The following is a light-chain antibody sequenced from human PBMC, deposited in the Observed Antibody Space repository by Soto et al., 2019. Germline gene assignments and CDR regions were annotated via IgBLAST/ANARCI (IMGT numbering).Light chain of an antibody. CDR1: SSDVGRYNL. Sequence: QSALTQPASVSGSPGQSITISCIGTSSDVGRYNLVSWYQHHPGKAPKVIIYEGNKRPSGISDRFSGSKSGNTASLTISGLQSDDEADYYCCSYGGFSTSVIFGGGTKLTV. CDR2: EGN. V-gene: IGLV2-23*01. J-gene: IGLJ2*01. CDR3: CSYGGFSTSVI.